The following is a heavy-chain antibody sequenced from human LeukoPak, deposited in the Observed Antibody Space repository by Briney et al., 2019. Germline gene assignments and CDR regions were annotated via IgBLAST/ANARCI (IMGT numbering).Heavy chain of an antibody. Sequence: GGSLRLSGAASGLTFSSYSMTWVRQAPGKGLEWVSSISSSSTYIYYADSVKGRFTISRDNAKNSLHLQMSSLRAEDTAVYYCARQYCSGGTCPPIRWGQGTLVTVSS. CDR2: ISSSSTYI. D-gene: IGHD2-15*01. V-gene: IGHV3-21*01. CDR1: GLTFSSYS. J-gene: IGHJ4*02. CDR3: ARQYCSGGTCPPIR.